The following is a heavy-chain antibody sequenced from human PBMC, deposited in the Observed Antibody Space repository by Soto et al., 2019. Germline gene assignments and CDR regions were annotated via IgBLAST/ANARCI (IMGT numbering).Heavy chain of an antibody. D-gene: IGHD6-19*01. J-gene: IGHJ3*02. CDR3: ATPHTGSGWYGAFDI. Sequence: ASVKVSCKASGYTFTSYDINWVRQATGQGLEWMGWMNPNSGNTGYAQKFQGRVTMTRNTSISTAYMELSSLRSEDTALYYCATPHTGSGWYGAFDIWGQGTMVTVSS. V-gene: IGHV1-8*01. CDR2: MNPNSGNT. CDR1: GYTFTSYD.